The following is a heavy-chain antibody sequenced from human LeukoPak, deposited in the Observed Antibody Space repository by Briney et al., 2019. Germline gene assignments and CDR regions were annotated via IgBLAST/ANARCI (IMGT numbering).Heavy chain of an antibody. CDR3: ARHPYDILTGPSFDY. V-gene: IGHV3-7*02. CDR2: INQDESEK. J-gene: IGHJ4*02. D-gene: IGHD3-9*01. Sequence: PGGSLRLSCAASGCTFRTYWMSWVRQAPGKGLEWVANINQDESEKYYVESVKGRFTISRDNAKNSLSLQMNSLRAEGTAVYYCARHPYDILTGPSFDYWGQGTLVTVSS. CDR1: GCTFRTYW.